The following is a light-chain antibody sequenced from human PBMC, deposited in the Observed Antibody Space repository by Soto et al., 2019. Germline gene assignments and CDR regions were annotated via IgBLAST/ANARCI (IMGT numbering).Light chain of an antibody. CDR1: QSVSSSY. V-gene: IGKV3-20*01. J-gene: IGKJ2*01. Sequence: EIVLTQSPGTLSLSPGERATLSCRASQSVSSSYLAWYQQKPGQAPRLLIYGASSRATGIPDRFSGSWSGTDFTLTISRLEPEDFAVYYCQQYGSSPPYTFGQGTNLEIK. CDR3: QQYGSSPPYT. CDR2: GAS.